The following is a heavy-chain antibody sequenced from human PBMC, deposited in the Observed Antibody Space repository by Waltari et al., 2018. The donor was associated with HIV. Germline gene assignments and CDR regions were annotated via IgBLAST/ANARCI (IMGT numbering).Heavy chain of an antibody. CDR3: ARSRYYYDTSGPLFGY. Sequence: QLQLQESGPGLVKPSETLSLTCTVSGGSISSSSYQWGWIRQPPGKGLEWIGNVYYNGNTHYNPSRKRRVTMSGDTSKNQFSLDLRSGTATDTAVYFCARSRYYYDTSGPLFGYWGQGTLVTVSS. J-gene: IGHJ4*02. D-gene: IGHD3-22*01. CDR2: VYYNGNT. CDR1: GGSISSSSYQ. V-gene: IGHV4-39*01.